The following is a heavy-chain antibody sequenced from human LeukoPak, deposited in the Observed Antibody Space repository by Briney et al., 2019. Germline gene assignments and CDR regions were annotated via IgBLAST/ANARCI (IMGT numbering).Heavy chain of an antibody. CDR1: GFKFHNYA. J-gene: IGHJ6*03. Sequence: SLRLSCTASGFKFHNYALHWVRHAPGKGLEWVSGISWNNESLDYADSVKGRFIISRDNAKNTLYLQMNSLRAEDTAVYYCARAPGIAAAGDYYYYMDVWGKGTTVTVSS. D-gene: IGHD6-13*01. CDR2: ISWNNESL. CDR3: ARAPGIAAAGDYYYYMDV. V-gene: IGHV3-9*01.